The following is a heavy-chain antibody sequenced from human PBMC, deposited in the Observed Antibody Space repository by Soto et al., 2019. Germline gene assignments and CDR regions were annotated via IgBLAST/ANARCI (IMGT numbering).Heavy chain of an antibody. CDR3: ARDSEVYDLWSGPSISVGMDV. CDR2: IYSGGST. V-gene: IGHV3-53*02. CDR1: GFTVSSNY. Sequence: EVQLVETGGGLIQPGGSLRLSCAASGFTVSSNYMSWVRQAPGKGLEWVSVIYSGGSTYYADSVKGRFTISRDNSKYTLYLQMNSLRAEDTAVYYCARDSEVYDLWSGPSISVGMDVWGQGNTVTVSS. D-gene: IGHD3-3*01. J-gene: IGHJ6*02.